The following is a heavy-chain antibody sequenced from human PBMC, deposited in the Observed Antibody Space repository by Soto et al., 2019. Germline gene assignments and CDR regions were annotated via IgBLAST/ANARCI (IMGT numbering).Heavy chain of an antibody. V-gene: IGHV1-8*01. CDR1: GYTFTSYD. D-gene: IGHD3-3*01. CDR3: ASGYDFWSGYYTPYYYYGMDV. J-gene: IGHJ6*02. CDR2: MNPNSGNT. Sequence: AAVKVSCKASGYTFTSYDINWVRQATGQGLEWMGWMNPNSGNTGYAQKFQGRVTMTRNTSISTAYMELSSLRSEDTAVYYCASGYDFWSGYYTPYYYYGMDVWGQGTTVTVSS.